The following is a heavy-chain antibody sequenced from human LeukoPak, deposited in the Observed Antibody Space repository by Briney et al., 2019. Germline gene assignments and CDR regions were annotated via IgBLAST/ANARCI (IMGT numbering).Heavy chain of an antibody. J-gene: IGHJ5*02. CDR2: INHSGST. CDR1: GGSFSGYY. D-gene: IGHD2-2*01. CDR3: ASKQYQLLAPGNNWFDP. Sequence: SETLSLTCAVYGGSFSGYYWSWIRQPPGKGVEWIGEINHSGSTNYNPSLKSRVTISVDTSKNQFSLKLSSVTAADTAVYYCASKQYQLLAPGNNWFDPWGQGTLVTVSS. V-gene: IGHV4-34*01.